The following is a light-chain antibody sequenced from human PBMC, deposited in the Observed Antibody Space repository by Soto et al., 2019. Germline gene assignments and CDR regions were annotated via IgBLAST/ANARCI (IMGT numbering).Light chain of an antibody. CDR2: AAS. Sequence: IQMTQSPSSLSASVGDRVTITCRASQSIRSYLNCYQQKPGKAPNLLTYAASGLQTGVPSRFSGSGSGTDFTLSISSLQREDFATYYCQQSYITPPGTFGQGTKVDIK. J-gene: IGKJ1*01. CDR3: QQSYITPPGT. CDR1: QSIRSY. V-gene: IGKV1-39*01.